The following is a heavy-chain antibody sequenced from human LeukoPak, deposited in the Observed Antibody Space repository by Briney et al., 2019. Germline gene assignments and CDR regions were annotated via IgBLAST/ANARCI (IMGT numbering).Heavy chain of an antibody. CDR1: GFTFSSYA. Sequence: GSLRLSCAASGFTFSSYAMSWIRQPAGKGLEWIGRIYTSGSTKYNPSLKSRVTMSVDTSKNQFSLKLSSVTAADTAVYYCARFSGMSAFDIWGQGTMVTVSS. V-gene: IGHV4-4*07. J-gene: IGHJ3*02. CDR2: IYTSGST. CDR3: ARFSGMSAFDI. D-gene: IGHD1-26*01.